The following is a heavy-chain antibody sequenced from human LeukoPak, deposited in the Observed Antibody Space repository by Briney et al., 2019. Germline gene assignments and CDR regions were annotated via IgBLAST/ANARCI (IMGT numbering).Heavy chain of an antibody. Sequence: GGSLRLSCAASGFTFSSYSMNWVRQAPGKGLEWVSYISSSGSTIYYADSVKGRFTISRDNAKNSLYLQMNSLRAEDTAVYYCARDAARGDGRDGYNSNYYYYMDVWGKGTTVTVSS. J-gene: IGHJ6*03. V-gene: IGHV3-48*04. CDR3: ARDAARGDGRDGYNSNYYYYMDV. D-gene: IGHD5-24*01. CDR2: ISSSGSTI. CDR1: GFTFSSYS.